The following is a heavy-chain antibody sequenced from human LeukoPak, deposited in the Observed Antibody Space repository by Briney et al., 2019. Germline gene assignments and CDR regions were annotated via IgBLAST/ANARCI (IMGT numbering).Heavy chain of an antibody. CDR3: AKVLGRPDPFDY. D-gene: IGHD1-14*01. J-gene: IGHJ4*02. CDR2: IRYDGSNK. Sequence: PGGSLRLSCAASGFTFSSYGMHWVRQAPGKGLEWVAFIRYDGSNKYYADSVKGRFTISRDNSKNTLYLQMNSLRAEDTAVYYCAKVLGRPDPFDYWGQGTLVTVSS. V-gene: IGHV3-30*02. CDR1: GFTFSSYG.